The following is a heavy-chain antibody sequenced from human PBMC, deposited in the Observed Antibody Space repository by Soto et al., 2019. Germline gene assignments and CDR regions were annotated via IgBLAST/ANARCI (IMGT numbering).Heavy chain of an antibody. D-gene: IGHD6-13*01. CDR2: IDPSDSYT. Sequence: GESLKISCKGSGYSFTSYWISWVRQMPGKGLEWMGRIDPSDSYTNYSPSFQGHVTISADKSISTAYLQWSSLKASDTAMYYCARHAAPIVYSSPPCGIWGQGTMVTVSS. V-gene: IGHV5-10-1*01. J-gene: IGHJ3*02. CDR1: GYSFTSYW. CDR3: ARHAAPIVYSSPPCGI.